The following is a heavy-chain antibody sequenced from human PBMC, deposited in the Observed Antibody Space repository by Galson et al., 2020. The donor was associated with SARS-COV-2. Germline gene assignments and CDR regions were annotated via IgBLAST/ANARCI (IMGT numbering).Heavy chain of an antibody. J-gene: IGHJ6*02. V-gene: IGHV3-74*01. CDR1: GFTFSRHW. D-gene: IGHD1-1*01. CDR2: INRDGSGT. Sequence: GESLKISFAVSGFTFSRHWMHWVRQVPGKGLVWVSRINRDGSGTRYADSVKGRFTISRDNAKNTLYLQMNSLRAEDSGVYYCARVGDWDDASIKIFHDYYGMDVWGLGTTVTVSS. CDR3: ARVGDWDDASIKIFHDYYGMDV.